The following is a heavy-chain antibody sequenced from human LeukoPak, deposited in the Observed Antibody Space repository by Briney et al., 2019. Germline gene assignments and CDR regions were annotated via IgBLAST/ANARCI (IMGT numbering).Heavy chain of an antibody. CDR1: GGSFSGYY. CDR2: INHSGST. CDR3: ASAPPYYYYGMDV. J-gene: IGHJ6*02. V-gene: IGHV4-34*01. Sequence: SETLSLTCAVYGGSFSGYYWSWIRQPPVKGLEWIGEINHSGSTNYNPSLKSRVTISVDTSKNQFSLKLSSVTAADTAVYYCASAPPYYYYGMDVWGQGTTVTVSS.